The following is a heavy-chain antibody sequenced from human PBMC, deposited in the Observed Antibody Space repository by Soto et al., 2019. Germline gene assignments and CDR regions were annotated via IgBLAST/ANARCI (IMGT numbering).Heavy chain of an antibody. CDR1: GFTFSTYG. CDR3: ARSTGIHTYLDY. CDR2: IWSDSIKL. V-gene: IGHV3-33*01. D-gene: IGHD1-1*01. J-gene: IGHJ4*02. Sequence: QVQLVESGGGVVQPGRSLRLSCAASGFTFSTYGMHWVRQAPGKGLEWVAVIWSDSIKLYYADSVKGRFTISRDNSKNTLYLQMSSLRAEDTAVYYCARSTGIHTYLDYWGQGTLVTVSS.